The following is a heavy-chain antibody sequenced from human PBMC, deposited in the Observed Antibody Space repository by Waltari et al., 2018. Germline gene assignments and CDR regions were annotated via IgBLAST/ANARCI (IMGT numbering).Heavy chain of an antibody. CDR1: RGSPSNINL. D-gene: IGHD6-19*01. Sequence: QVQLQESGPGLVKPSGTLSLTCGVSRGSPSNINLWNWIRQAPGEGLEWLGEIHRTGSCNYNPSLKRRLAMSVDKSNSQVSMRLKSVTAADTAVYYCATSSFVAVLDSWGQGTLVTVSS. J-gene: IGHJ4*02. CDR2: IHRTGSC. CDR3: ATSSFVAVLDS. V-gene: IGHV4-4*02.